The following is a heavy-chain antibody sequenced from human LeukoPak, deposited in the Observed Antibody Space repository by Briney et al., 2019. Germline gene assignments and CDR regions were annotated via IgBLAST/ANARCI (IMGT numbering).Heavy chain of an antibody. V-gene: IGHV3-7*03. CDR2: IKQDGSGK. J-gene: IGHJ4*02. Sequence: PGGSLRLSCAASGFTFSSYWMSWVRQAPGKGLEGVANIKQDGSGKYYVDSVKGRFTISRGNSKNTLYLQMNSPRAEDTAIYYCVKDFGRLASRGDYWGQGTLVTVSS. CDR1: GFTFSSYW. CDR3: VKDFGRLASRGDY. D-gene: IGHD6-6*01.